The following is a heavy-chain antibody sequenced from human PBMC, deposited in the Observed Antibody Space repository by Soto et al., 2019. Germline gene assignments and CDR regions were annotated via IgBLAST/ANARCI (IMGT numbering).Heavy chain of an antibody. CDR3: AREKRERPEY. CDR2: MNPNSGNT. J-gene: IGHJ4*02. CDR1: GYTFTSYD. Sequence: QVQLVQSGAEAKKPGASVKVSCKASGYTFTSYDINWVRQATGQGLEWMGFMNPNSGNTGYAQKFQXXVXRXASSSIGTADRKLSSLRSEDTAVYYCAREKRERPEYWGRGTLVTVSS. V-gene: IGHV1-8*01. D-gene: IGHD1-1*01.